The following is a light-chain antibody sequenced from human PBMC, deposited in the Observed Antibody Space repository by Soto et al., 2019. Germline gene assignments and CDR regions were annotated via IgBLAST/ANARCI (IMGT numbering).Light chain of an antibody. CDR1: QSISSW. CDR3: QEYSSYSPWT. J-gene: IGKJ1*01. V-gene: IGKV1-5*03. Sequence: DIQMTQSPSTLAAFVGDRVTITCRASQSISSWLAWYQQKPGKAPNLLIYKASSLESGVPSRFSGSGSGTEFTLTISSLQPDDVATYYCQEYSSYSPWTFGQGTXV. CDR2: KAS.